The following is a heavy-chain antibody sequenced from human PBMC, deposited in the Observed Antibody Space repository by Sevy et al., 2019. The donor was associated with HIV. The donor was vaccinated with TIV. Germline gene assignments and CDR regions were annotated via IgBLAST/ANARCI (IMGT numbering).Heavy chain of an antibody. V-gene: IGHV3-21*01. CDR3: ARDETWDAFDI. CDR2: ISGLSNYI. J-gene: IGHJ3*02. Sequence: GGSLRLSCAASGFTFSSYSMNWVRQAPGKGLEWVSFISGLSNYIYYADSVKGRFTISRDNAKNSLFLQMNSLRAEDTAVYYCARDETWDAFDIWGQGTMVTVSS. CDR1: GFTFSSYS.